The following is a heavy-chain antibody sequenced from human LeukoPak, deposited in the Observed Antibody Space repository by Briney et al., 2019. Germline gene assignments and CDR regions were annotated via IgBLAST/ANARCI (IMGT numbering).Heavy chain of an antibody. CDR1: GGSIRSYY. V-gene: IGHV4-59*08. D-gene: IGHD3-3*01. Sequence: SETLSLTCTVSGGSIRSYYWSWIRQPPGKGLEWIGYIHYSGSTKYNPSLKSRVTISVDTSKNQFSLKLSSVTAADTAVYYCARQAYDVWSGYSRPHFDYWGQGTLVTVSS. CDR3: ARQAYDVWSGYSRPHFDY. CDR2: IHYSGST. J-gene: IGHJ4*02.